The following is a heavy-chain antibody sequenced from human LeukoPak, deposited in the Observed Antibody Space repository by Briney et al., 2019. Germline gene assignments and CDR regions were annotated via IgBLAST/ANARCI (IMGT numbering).Heavy chain of an antibody. D-gene: IGHD2-2*01. CDR3: ARARLLGYCSSTSCVRWFDP. J-gene: IGHJ5*02. CDR1: GGTFSSYA. CDR2: IIPIFGTA. V-gene: IGHV1-69*05. Sequence: GASVTVSCKASGGTFSSYAISWVRQAPGQGLEWMGGIIPIFGTANYAQKFQGRVTITTDESTSTAYMELSSLRSEDTAVYYCARARLLGYCSSTSCVRWFDPWGQGTLVTVSS.